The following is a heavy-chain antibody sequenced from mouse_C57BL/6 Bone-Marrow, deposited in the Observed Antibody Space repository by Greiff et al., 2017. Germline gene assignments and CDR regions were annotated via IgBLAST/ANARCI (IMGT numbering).Heavy chain of an antibody. D-gene: IGHD2-3*01. J-gene: IGHJ4*01. CDR3: AREGRLYDGYYAMDY. CDR2: IYPGDGDT. V-gene: IGHV1-82*01. CDR1: GYAFSSSW. Sequence: QVQLKESGPELVKPGASVKISCKASGYAFSSSWMNWVKQRPGKGLEWIGRIYPGDGDTNYNGKFKGKATLTADKSSSTAYMQLSSLTSEDSAVYFCAREGRLYDGYYAMDYWGQGTSVTVSS.